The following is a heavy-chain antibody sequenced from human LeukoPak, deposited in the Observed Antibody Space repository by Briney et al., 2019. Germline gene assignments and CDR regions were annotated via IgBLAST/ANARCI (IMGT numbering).Heavy chain of an antibody. CDR2: INPRGGST. CDR1: GYTFTSHF. V-gene: IGHV1-46*01. J-gene: IGHJ4*02. Sequence: ASVKVSCKASGYTFTSHFMHWVRQAPGQGLEWMGIINPRGGSTSYTQKFQGRVTMTRDTSTNQFSLKLSSVTAADTAVYYCARDASPRYSGSDVLYWGQGTLVTVAS. CDR3: ARDASPRYSGSDVLY. D-gene: IGHD5-12*01.